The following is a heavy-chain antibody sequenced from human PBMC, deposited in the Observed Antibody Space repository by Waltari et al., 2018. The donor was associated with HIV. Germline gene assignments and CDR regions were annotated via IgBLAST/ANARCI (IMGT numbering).Heavy chain of an antibody. CDR3: AKDWRSIAVAGTLDY. CDR1: GFTFSSYA. J-gene: IGHJ4*02. CDR2: IRGSGGST. D-gene: IGHD6-19*01. Sequence: EVQLVESGGGLVQPGGSLRLSCAASGFTFSSYAMSWVRQAPEKGLEWVSAIRGSGGSTYYADAVKGRFTISRDNSKNTLYLQMNSLRAEDTAVYYCAKDWRSIAVAGTLDYWGQGTLVTVSS. V-gene: IGHV3-23*04.